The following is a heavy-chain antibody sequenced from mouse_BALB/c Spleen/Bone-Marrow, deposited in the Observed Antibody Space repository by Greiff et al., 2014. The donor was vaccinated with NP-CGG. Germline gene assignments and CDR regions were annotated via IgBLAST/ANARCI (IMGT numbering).Heavy chain of an antibody. V-gene: IGHV2-9*02. CDR3: ARVYRWYFDV. Sequence: QVQLQQSGPGLVAPSQSLSITCTVSGFSLTSYGVHWVRQPPGKGLEWPGVIWAGGSTNYNSALMSRLSISKDNSKSQVFLKMNSLQTDDAAMYYCARVYRWYFDVWGAGTTVTVSS. CDR2: IWAGGST. CDR1: GFSLTSYG. D-gene: IGHD2-3*01. J-gene: IGHJ1*01.